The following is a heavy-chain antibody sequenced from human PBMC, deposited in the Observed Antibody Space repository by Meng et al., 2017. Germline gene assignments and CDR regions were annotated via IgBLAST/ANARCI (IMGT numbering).Heavy chain of an antibody. CDR1: GYSISSGYY. D-gene: IGHD4-17*01. J-gene: IGHJ4*02. V-gene: IGHV4-38-2*02. CDR3: ARDLMTTDI. Sequence: SETLSLTCTVSGYSISSGYYWGWIRQPPGKGLEWIGSIYHSGSTYYNPSLKSRVTISVDTSKNQFSLKLSSVTAADTAVYYCARDLMTTDIWGQGTRVTGAS. CDR2: IYHSGST.